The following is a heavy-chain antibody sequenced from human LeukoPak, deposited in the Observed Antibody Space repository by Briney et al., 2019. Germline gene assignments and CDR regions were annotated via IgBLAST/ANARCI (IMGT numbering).Heavy chain of an antibody. CDR3: ARGPIIAARPLED. CDR1: GYTFTSYA. CDR2: INAGNGNT. Sequence: ASVKVFCKASGYTFTSYAMHWVRQAPGQRLEWMGWINAGNGNTKYSQKFQGRVTITRDTSASTAYMELSNLRSEDTAVYYCARGPIIAARPLEDWGQGTLVTVSS. J-gene: IGHJ4*02. D-gene: IGHD6-6*01. V-gene: IGHV1-3*01.